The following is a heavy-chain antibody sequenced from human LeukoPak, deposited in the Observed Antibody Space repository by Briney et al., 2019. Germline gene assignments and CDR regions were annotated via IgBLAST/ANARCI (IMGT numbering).Heavy chain of an antibody. D-gene: IGHD1-26*01. V-gene: IGHV1-24*01. CDR2: FDPEDVET. CDR1: GYTLTQLS. CDR3: ATHSGSYFLY. J-gene: IGHJ4*02. Sequence: ASVKVSCKVSGYTLTQLSVHWVRQAPGEGLEWMGGFDPEDVETIYAQKFQGRVTMTEDTSTDTAYMELSSLNSEDTAIYYCATHSGSYFLYWGQGTLVTVSS.